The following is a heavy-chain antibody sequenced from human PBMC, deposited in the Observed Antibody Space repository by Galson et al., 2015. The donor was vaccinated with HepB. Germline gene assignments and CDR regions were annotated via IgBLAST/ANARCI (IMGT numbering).Heavy chain of an antibody. V-gene: IGHV3-7*03. CDR2: IKQDGSEK. D-gene: IGHD5-18*01. J-gene: IGHJ4*02. CDR1: GFTFSSYW. CDR3: ARGSKMGIQLWPFGY. Sequence: SLRLSCAASGFTFSSYWMSWVRQAPGKGLEWVANIKQDGSEKYYVDSVKGRFTISRDNVKNSLYLQMNSLRAEDTAVYYCARGSKMGIQLWPFGYWGQGTLVTVSS.